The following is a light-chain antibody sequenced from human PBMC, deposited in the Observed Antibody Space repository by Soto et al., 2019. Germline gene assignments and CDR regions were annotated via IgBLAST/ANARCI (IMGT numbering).Light chain of an antibody. Sequence: QSVLTQPPSLSASPGQRVVISCSGSNSNIGRNYVSWYQHLPGTAPKLLICDNYKRPSGIPDRFSGSKSGTSATLGITGLQTGDEADYYCGTWDSSLSVWVFGGGTKLTVL. J-gene: IGLJ3*02. CDR3: GTWDSSLSVWV. V-gene: IGLV1-51*01. CDR2: DNY. CDR1: NSNIGRNY.